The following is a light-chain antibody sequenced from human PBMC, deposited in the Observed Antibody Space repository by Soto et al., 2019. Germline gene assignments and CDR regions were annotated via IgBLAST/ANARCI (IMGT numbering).Light chain of an antibody. J-gene: IGKJ4*01. CDR2: GAS. CDR3: QRYNNWPLT. CDR1: PIVSTD. V-gene: IGKV3-15*01. Sequence: VVTLKPDTGCVSPGDPVNLSWRARPIVSTDLAWYQHKPCQTPRLLXYGASTRATGVPARFSGSGSGTEFTLTINSLQSEDFAVYYCQRYNNWPLTFGGGT.